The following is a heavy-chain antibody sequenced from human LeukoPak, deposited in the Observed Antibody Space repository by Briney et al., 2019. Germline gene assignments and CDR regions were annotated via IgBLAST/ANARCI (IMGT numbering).Heavy chain of an antibody. V-gene: IGHV3-7*01. CDR3: ARDPHPSRNYDFRSGYYHDY. CDR1: GFTFSSYW. J-gene: IGHJ4*02. Sequence: GGSLRLSCAASGFTFSSYWMSWVRQAPGKGLEWVANIKQDGSEKYYVDSVKGRFTISRDNAKNSLYLQMNSLRAEDTAVYYCARDPHPSRNYDFRSGYYHDYWGQGTLVTVSS. CDR2: IKQDGSEK. D-gene: IGHD3-3*01.